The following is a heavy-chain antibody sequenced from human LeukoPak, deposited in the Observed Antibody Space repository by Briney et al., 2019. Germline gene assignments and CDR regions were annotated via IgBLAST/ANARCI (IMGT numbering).Heavy chain of an antibody. CDR2: ISSSGSTI. V-gene: IGHV3-48*03. Sequence: GGSLRLSCAASGFTFSSYEMNWVRQAPGEGLEWVSYISSSGSTIYYADSVKGPFSISRDNAKNSLYLQMNSLRAEDTAVYYCARDPEGSTVLYNWFDPWGQGSLVTVSS. CDR1: GFTFSSYE. J-gene: IGHJ5*02. CDR3: ARDPEGSTVLYNWFDP. D-gene: IGHD3-10*01.